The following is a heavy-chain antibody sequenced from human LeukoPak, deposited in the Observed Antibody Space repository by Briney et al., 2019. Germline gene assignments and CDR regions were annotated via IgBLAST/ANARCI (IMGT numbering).Heavy chain of an antibody. CDR2: INHSGST. CDR1: GGSFSGYH. Sequence: SETLSLTCAVYGGSFSGYHWSWIRQPPGKGLEWIGEINHSGSTNYNPSPKSRVIISVDTSKNQFSLKLSSVTAADTAVYYCARGKAVAGTLGFGYWGQGTLVTVSS. J-gene: IGHJ4*02. V-gene: IGHV4-34*01. CDR3: ARGKAVAGTLGFGY. D-gene: IGHD6-19*01.